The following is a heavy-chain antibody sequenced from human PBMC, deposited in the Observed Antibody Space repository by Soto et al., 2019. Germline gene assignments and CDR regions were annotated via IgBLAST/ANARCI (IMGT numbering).Heavy chain of an antibody. V-gene: IGHV2-5*01. CDR3: AHSASVPCCYYFDS. J-gene: IGHJ4*02. CDR1: GFSLSSIGVA. D-gene: IGHD1-26*01. Sequence: PTLVNPTQTLTLTCTFSGFSLSSIGVAVGWIRQPPGKALEWLALLYWNDDRRYSPSLKSRLTITKDTSKNQVVLTMTNMDPADTATYYCAHSASVPCCYYFDSWGQGTLVTVSS. CDR2: LYWNDDR.